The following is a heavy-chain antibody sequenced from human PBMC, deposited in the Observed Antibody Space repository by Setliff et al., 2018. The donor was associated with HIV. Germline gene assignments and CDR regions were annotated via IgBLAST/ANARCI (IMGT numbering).Heavy chain of an antibody. Sequence: SETLSLTCIVSGGSIDNYYWNWVRQPPGKGPEWIGNMCHNENGVTTNQNPSLKSRVVMYLDRTKNEFSLSLFSATTADTAVYYCARDRGSGWYGYFQQWGQGSQVTVPQ. V-gene: IGHV4-59*01. J-gene: IGHJ1*01. CDR1: GGSIDNYY. CDR2: MCHNENGVTT. D-gene: IGHD6-19*01. CDR3: ARDRGSGWYGYFQQ.